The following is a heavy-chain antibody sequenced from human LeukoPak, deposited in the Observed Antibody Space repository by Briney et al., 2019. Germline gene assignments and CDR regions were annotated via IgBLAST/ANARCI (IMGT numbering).Heavy chain of an antibody. D-gene: IGHD5-24*01. CDR2: INHSGST. J-gene: IGHJ3*02. V-gene: IGHV4-34*01. CDR3: ARGSKRWLQLTGAFDI. CDR1: GGSFSGYY. Sequence: PSETLSLTCAVYGGSFSGYYWSWIRQPPGKGLEWIGEINHSGSTNYNPSLKSRVTISVDTSKNQFSLKLSSVTAADTAVYYCARGSKRWLQLTGAFDIWGQGTMVTVSS.